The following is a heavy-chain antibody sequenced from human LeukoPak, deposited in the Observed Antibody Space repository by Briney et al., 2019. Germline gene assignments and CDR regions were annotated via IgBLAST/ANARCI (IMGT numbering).Heavy chain of an antibody. CDR3: ARSWYFDL. CDR2: TTGSGATT. J-gene: IGHJ2*01. Sequence: GGSLRLSCAASGFTFSSYAMTWVRQAPGEGLEWVTTTTGSGATTDYADSVKGRFTISRDNSKNTLSLQMNSLRAEDTAVYYCARSWYFDLWGRGTLVTVSS. CDR1: GFTFSSYA. V-gene: IGHV3-23*01.